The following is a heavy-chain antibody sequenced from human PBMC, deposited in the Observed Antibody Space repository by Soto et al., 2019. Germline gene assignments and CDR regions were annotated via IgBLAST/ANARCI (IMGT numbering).Heavy chain of an antibody. Sequence: QVQLVESGGCVVQPGRSLRLSCAASGFSFSKYGMHWVRQAPGKGLEWVAEMSDDGSKKYYGDSVKGRFTISRDNSKNTLYLLMDSLRPEDTAMYYCAKELRETGGYYFDCWGQGTLVTVSS. D-gene: IGHD3-16*01. J-gene: IGHJ4*02. CDR1: GFSFSKYG. CDR2: MSDDGSKK. CDR3: AKELRETGGYYFDC. V-gene: IGHV3-30*18.